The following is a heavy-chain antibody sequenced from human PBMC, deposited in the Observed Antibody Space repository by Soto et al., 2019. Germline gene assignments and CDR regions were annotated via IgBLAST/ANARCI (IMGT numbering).Heavy chain of an antibody. V-gene: IGHV1-69*01. CDR2: FIPIFRTL. D-gene: IGHD3-22*01. J-gene: IGHJ3*01. Sequence: QVQLIQSEADVKKPGSSVRVSCTASGGTFGSHGFSWVRQAPGQRLEWVGGFIPIFRTLTYTEKFQARVRIAADESTNTVYLDLSSLTSEDTAVYYCVRDRRIYYSDPHDEFVASDYVVWGQGTMVSVSS. CDR1: GGTFGSHG. CDR3: VRDRRIYYSDPHDEFVASDYVV.